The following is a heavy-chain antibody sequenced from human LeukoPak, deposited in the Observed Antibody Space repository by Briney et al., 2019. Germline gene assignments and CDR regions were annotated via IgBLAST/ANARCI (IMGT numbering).Heavy chain of an antibody. CDR2: IHYSGST. CDR3: ASRYEAYDAFDI. CDR1: GGSINSYY. J-gene: IGHJ3*02. V-gene: IGHV4-59*12. Sequence: SETLSLTCTVSGGSINSYYWSWIRQPPGRGLEWIGSIHYSGSTSYNPSLRSRVTISVDKSKNQFSLKLSSVTAADTAVYYCASRYEAYDAFDIWGQGTMVTVSS. D-gene: IGHD1-14*01.